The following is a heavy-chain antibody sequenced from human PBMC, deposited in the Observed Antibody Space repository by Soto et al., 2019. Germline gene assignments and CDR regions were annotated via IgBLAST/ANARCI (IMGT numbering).Heavy chain of an antibody. Sequence: LSLTCTVSGGSISSSSYYWGWIRQPPGKGLEWIGSIYYSGSTYYNPSLKSRVTISVDTPKNQFSLKLSSVTAADTAVYYCARRLPYDFWSGYSYNWFDPWGQGTLVTVSS. J-gene: IGHJ5*02. CDR3: ARRLPYDFWSGYSYNWFDP. CDR1: GGSISSSSYY. CDR2: IYYSGST. V-gene: IGHV4-39*01. D-gene: IGHD3-3*01.